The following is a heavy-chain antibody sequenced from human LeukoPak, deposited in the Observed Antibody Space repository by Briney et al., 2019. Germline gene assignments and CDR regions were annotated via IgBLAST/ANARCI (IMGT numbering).Heavy chain of an antibody. Sequence: GGSLRLSCAASGFTFSSYGMSWVRQAPGKGLEWVSAISGSGGSTYYADSVKGRFTISRDSSKNTLYLQMNSLRAEDTAVYYCAKGGGDRYYYYMDVWGKGTTVTISS. CDR1: GFTFSSYG. V-gene: IGHV3-23*01. J-gene: IGHJ6*03. D-gene: IGHD3-10*01. CDR2: ISGSGGST. CDR3: AKGGGDRYYYYMDV.